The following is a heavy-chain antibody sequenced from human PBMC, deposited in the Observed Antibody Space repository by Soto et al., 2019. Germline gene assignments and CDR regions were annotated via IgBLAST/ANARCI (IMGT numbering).Heavy chain of an antibody. Sequence: GSLRLSCAASGFTFSSYSMNWVRQAPGKGLEWVSSISSSSSYIYYADSVKGRFTISRDNAKNTLYLQMNSLRAEDTAVYYCARAPPLWFGELLSAWFDPWGQGTLVTVSS. CDR1: GFTFSSYS. V-gene: IGHV3-21*01. D-gene: IGHD3-10*01. CDR2: ISSSSSYI. CDR3: ARAPPLWFGELLSAWFDP. J-gene: IGHJ5*02.